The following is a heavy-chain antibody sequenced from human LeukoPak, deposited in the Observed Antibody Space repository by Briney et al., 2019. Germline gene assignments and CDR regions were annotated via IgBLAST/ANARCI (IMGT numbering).Heavy chain of an antibody. Sequence: GGSLRLSCAASGFTFSSYAMHWVRQAPGKGLEWVAVISYDGSNKYYADSVKGRFTISRDNSKNTLYLQMNSLRAEDTAVYYCAGGYCGGDCKPQGFDPWGQGTLVTVSS. D-gene: IGHD2-21*02. CDR2: ISYDGSNK. J-gene: IGHJ5*02. CDR1: GFTFSSYA. CDR3: AGGYCGGDCKPQGFDP. V-gene: IGHV3-30*04.